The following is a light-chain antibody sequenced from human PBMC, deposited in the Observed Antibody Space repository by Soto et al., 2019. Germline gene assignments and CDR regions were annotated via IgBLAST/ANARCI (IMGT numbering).Light chain of an antibody. V-gene: IGKV3-15*01. CDR1: QSVGSN. CDR3: QQYNIRPPVT. Sequence: EVVMTQSPSTLSVSPGDRATLSCRASQSVGSNLAWYQQKPGQAPRLLIYGASTRATGIPARFSGSGSGTAFTSLSSSMLSEDFAIYYCQQYNIRPPVTFGQGTQLEIK. CDR2: GAS. J-gene: IGKJ5*01.